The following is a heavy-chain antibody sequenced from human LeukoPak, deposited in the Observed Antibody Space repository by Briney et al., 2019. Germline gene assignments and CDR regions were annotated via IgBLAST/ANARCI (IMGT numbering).Heavy chain of an antibody. J-gene: IGHJ5*02. V-gene: IGHV4-34*01. CDR2: ISHSGST. D-gene: IGHD3-10*01. Sequence: SETLSLTCAVYGGSFSGYYWSWIRQSPGKGLEWIGSISHSGSTYYNVSLKSRVTMSVDTSKNQFSVKLSSVTAADTAVYYCATFDNWFDPWGQGTLVTVSS. CDR1: GGSFSGYY. CDR3: ATFDNWFDP.